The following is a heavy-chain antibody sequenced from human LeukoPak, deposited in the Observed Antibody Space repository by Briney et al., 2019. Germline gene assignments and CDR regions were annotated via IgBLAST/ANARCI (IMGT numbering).Heavy chain of an antibody. V-gene: IGHV1-46*01. CDR3: ARFSGSGYYFDY. CDR1: GYTFTSYH. Sequence: ASVKVSCKASGYTFTSYHMHWVRQAPGQGLEWMGIINPSGGTTTYAQKFQGRVTMTRDTSTSTLYMELSSLRSEDTAVYYCARFSGSGYYFDYWGQGTLVTVSS. D-gene: IGHD3-10*01. CDR2: INPSGGTT. J-gene: IGHJ4*02.